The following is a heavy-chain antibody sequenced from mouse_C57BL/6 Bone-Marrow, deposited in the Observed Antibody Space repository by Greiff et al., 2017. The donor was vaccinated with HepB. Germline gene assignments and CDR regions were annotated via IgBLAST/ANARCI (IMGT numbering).Heavy chain of an antibody. V-gene: IGHV5-6*01. CDR2: ISSGGSYT. J-gene: IGHJ2*01. D-gene: IGHD1-1*01. CDR1: GFTFSSYG. CDR3: ARHPHYYGSSLDY. Sequence: EVQLVESGGDLVKPGGSLKLSCAASGFTFSSYGMSWVRQTPDKRLEWVATISSGGSYTYYPDRVKGRFTIARDNAKNTLYLQMSSLQSDDTAMYYCARHPHYYGSSLDYWGQGTTLTVSS.